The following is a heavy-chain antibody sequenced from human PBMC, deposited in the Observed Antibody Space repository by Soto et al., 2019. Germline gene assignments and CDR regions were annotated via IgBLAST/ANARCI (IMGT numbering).Heavy chain of an antibody. CDR1: GGSISSGGYY. Sequence: SEXLSLTCTVSGGSISSGGYYWSWIRQHPGKGLEGSGYIYYSGGTYYNPSLKIRVTISLDTSKNQFSPKLSSVTAVDTAVYSCASEPLTWGQGTPVTVSS. CDR2: IYYSGGT. CDR3: ASEPLT. J-gene: IGHJ5*02. V-gene: IGHV4-31*03.